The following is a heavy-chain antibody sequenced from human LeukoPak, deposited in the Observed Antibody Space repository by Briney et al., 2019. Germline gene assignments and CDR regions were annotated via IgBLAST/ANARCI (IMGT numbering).Heavy chain of an antibody. J-gene: IGHJ4*02. V-gene: IGHV3-53*01. CDR3: ARRPTLGYGDMYFDY. Sequence: GGSLTLSCVVSGFSVSSNYMAWVRQAPGKGLEWVSVLYSDSRTYYADFVKGRFTISRDNSKNTVYLRMSSLRAEDTAVYYCARRPTLGYGDMYFDYWGQGTLVTASS. CDR1: GFSVSSNY. D-gene: IGHD3-16*01. CDR2: LYSDSRT.